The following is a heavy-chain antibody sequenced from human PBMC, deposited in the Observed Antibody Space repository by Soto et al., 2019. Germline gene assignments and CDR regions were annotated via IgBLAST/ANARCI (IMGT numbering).Heavy chain of an antibody. V-gene: IGHV1-69*13. CDR3: ARPTYYDFWSGYYRPSDYYYYGMDV. CDR1: GGTFGSYA. D-gene: IGHD3-3*01. J-gene: IGHJ6*02. Sequence: SVKVSCKASGGTFGSYAISWVRQAPGQGLEWMGGIIPIFGTANYAQKFQGRVTITADESTSTAYMELSSLRSEDTAVYYCARPTYYDFWSGYYRPSDYYYYGMDVWGQGTTVTVSS. CDR2: IIPIFGTA.